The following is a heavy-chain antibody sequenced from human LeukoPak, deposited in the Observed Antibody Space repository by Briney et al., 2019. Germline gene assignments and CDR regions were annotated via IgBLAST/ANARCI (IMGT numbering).Heavy chain of an antibody. CDR1: GFTFSSYS. CDR2: ISNSSSYI. D-gene: IGHD5-18*01. CDR3: ARGGGYSYGYLSYYFDY. J-gene: IGHJ4*02. V-gene: IGHV3-21*01. Sequence: GGSLRLSCAASGFTFSSYSMNWVRQAPGKGLEWVSSISNSSSYIYYADSVKGRFTISRDNAKNSLYLQMNSLRAEYTAVYYCARGGGYSYGYLSYYFDYWGQGTLVTVSS.